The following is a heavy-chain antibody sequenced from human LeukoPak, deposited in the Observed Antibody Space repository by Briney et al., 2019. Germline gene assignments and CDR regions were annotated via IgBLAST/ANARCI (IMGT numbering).Heavy chain of an antibody. J-gene: IGHJ5*02. V-gene: IGHV4-4*07. D-gene: IGHD7-27*01. CDR2: IYTSGST. CDR3: VKAESWGLDP. Sequence: SETLSLTCTVSDGSISSYFWSWIRQPAGKGLEWIGRIYTSGSTNYNPSLKSRVTMSIDTSKNQFSLKLSSVTAADTAVYYCVKAESWGLDPWGQGTLVTVSS. CDR1: DGSISSYF.